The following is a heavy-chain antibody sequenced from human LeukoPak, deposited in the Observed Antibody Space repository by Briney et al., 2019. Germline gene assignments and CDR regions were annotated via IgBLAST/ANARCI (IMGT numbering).Heavy chain of an antibody. CDR2: IIPILGIA. CDR3: ARAGRELAPPYYFDY. J-gene: IGHJ4*02. CDR1: GGTFSSYA. D-gene: IGHD1-26*01. V-gene: IGHV1-69*04. Sequence: GASVKVSCKASGGTFSSYAISWVRQAPGQGLEWMGRIIPILGIANYAQKFQGRVTITADESTSTAYMELSSLRSEDTAVYYCARAGRELAPPYYFDYWGQGTLVTVSS.